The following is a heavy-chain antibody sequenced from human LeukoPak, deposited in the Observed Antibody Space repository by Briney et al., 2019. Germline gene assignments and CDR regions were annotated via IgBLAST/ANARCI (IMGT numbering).Heavy chain of an antibody. CDR3: ARDGLAFDI. V-gene: IGHV3-21*05. Sequence: GGSLRLSCAASGFRFVSYSMNWVRQAPGRGLEWISYISSSSSFIHYADSVKGRFTISRDNAKNSLYLQMNSLTDEDAAVYYCARDGLAFDIWGQGTMVTVSS. CDR1: GFRFVSYS. CDR2: ISSSSSFI. J-gene: IGHJ3*02.